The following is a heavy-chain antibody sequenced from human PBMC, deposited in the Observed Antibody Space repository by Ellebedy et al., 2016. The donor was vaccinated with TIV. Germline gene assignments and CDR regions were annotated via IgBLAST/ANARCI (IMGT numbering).Heavy chain of an antibody. CDR1: GGSFSGYY. CDR3: ARGIVVVITTGFDY. V-gene: IGHV4-34*01. D-gene: IGHD3-22*01. J-gene: IGHJ4*02. CDR2: INHSGST. Sequence: SETLSLXCAVYGGSFSGYYWRWIRQPPGKGLEWIGEINHSGSTNYNPSLKSRVTISVDRSKNQFSLKLSSVTAADTAVYYCARGIVVVITTGFDYWGQGTLVTVSS.